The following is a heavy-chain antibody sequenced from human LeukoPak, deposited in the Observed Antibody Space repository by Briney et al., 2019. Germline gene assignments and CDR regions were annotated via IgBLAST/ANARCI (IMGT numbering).Heavy chain of an antibody. V-gene: IGHV4-59*01. J-gene: IGHJ4*02. D-gene: IGHD3-22*01. Sequence: SETLSLTCAVYGGSFSGYYWNWIRQPPGKGLEWIGYVYYSGSTNYNPSLKSRVTISIDTSKSQFSLRPSSVTAADTAVYYCARVTGYIVEDYFDYWGQGTLVTVSS. CDR2: VYYSGST. CDR1: GGSFSGYY. CDR3: ARVTGYIVEDYFDY.